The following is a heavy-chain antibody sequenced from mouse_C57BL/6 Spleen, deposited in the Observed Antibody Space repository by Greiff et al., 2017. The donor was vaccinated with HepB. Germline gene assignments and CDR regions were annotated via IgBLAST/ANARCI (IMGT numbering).Heavy chain of an antibody. Sequence: QVQLQQPGAELVKPGASVKLSCKASGYTFTSYWMQWVKQRPGQGLEWIGEIDPSDSYTNYNQKLKGKATLTVDTSSSTAYMQLSSLTSEDAAVYYCASRGYFDVCGTGTTVTVSS. J-gene: IGHJ1*03. CDR2: IDPSDSYT. CDR1: GYTFTSYW. D-gene: IGHD3-3*01. CDR3: ASRGYFDV. V-gene: IGHV1-50*01.